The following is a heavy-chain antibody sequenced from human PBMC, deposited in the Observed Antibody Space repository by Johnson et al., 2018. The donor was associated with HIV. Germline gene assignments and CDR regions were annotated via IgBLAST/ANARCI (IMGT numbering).Heavy chain of an antibody. D-gene: IGHD3-22*01. CDR3: VKRGGSGWGAFDV. Sequence: QVHLVESGGGVVQPGRSLRLSCAASGFTFSSYAMHWVRQAPGKGLEWVAVISYDGSNKYYADSVKGRFTISRDNSKNTVYLQMNSLRDDDTALYYCVKRGGSGWGAFDVWGRGTVVTVSS. J-gene: IGHJ3*01. CDR1: GFTFSSYA. V-gene: IGHV3-30-3*02. CDR2: ISYDGSNK.